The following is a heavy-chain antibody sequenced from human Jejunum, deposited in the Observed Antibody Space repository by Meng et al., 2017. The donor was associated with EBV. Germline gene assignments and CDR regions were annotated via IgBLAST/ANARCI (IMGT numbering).Heavy chain of an antibody. Sequence: QLNLQGSGPGMVQPSETLSLTCTVSGGSVNSGNVYWSWIRQPPGKGLEWIGYIYYSGSTNYIPSLKSRVTISLDTSKNQFSLKLSPVTAADTAVYYCAGLRYSGYDRAFDYWGQGALVTVSS. D-gene: IGHD5-12*01. CDR3: AGLRYSGYDRAFDY. V-gene: IGHV4-61*01. J-gene: IGHJ4*02. CDR2: IYYSGST. CDR1: GGSVNSGNVY.